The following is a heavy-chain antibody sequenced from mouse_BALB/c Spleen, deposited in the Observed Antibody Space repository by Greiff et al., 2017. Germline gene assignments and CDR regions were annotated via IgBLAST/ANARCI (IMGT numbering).Heavy chain of an antibody. CDR1: GFSLTGYG. CDR2: IWGDGST. J-gene: IGHJ4*01. D-gene: IGHD3-1*01. V-gene: IGHV2-6-7*01. CDR3: ARDIRLGGYAMDY. Sequence: VKLKESGPGLVAPSQSLSITCTVSGFSLTGYGVNWVRQPPGKGLEWLGMIWGDGSTDYNSALKSRLSISKDNSKSQVFLKMNSLQTDDTARYYCARDIRLGGYAMDYWGQGTSVTVSS.